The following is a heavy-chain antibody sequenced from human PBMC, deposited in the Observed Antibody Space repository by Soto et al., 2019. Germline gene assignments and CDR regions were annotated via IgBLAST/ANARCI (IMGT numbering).Heavy chain of an antibody. D-gene: IGHD6-19*01. CDR2: ISYDGSNK. CDR1: GFTFSSYG. V-gene: IGHV3-30*18. CDR3: AKDHSIAVAGSLPWCDP. Sequence: PGGSLRLSCAASGFTFSSYGMHWVRQAPGKGLEWVAVISYDGSNKYYADSVKGRFTISRDNSKNTLYLQMNSLRAEDTAVYYCAKDHSIAVAGSLPWCDPWGQGTLVTIAS. J-gene: IGHJ5*02.